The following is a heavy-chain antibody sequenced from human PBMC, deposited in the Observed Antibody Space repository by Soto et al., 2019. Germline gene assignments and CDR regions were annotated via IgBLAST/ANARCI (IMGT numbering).Heavy chain of an antibody. CDR1: GGSISTYY. V-gene: IGHV4-4*07. J-gene: IGHJ3*02. Sequence: QVQLQESGPGLVKPSETLSLTCTVSGGSISTYYWNWIRQSAGKGLEWFGRVYISGSTNYHPSLKSRVAMSVDTSNNQFSLKVTSVTAADTAVYYCASGGRDGFDIWGQGTMVTVSS. CDR2: VYISGST. CDR3: ASGGRDGFDI.